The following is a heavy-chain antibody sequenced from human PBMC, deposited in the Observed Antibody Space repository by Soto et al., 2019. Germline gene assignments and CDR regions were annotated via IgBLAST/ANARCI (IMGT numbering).Heavy chain of an antibody. CDR2: ISSSGSTI. CDR1: GFTFSDYY. V-gene: IGHV3-11*01. CDR3: ARDGGDFWSGPHWTTAFDP. J-gene: IGHJ5*02. D-gene: IGHD3-3*01. Sequence: QVQLVESGGGLVKPGGSLRLSCAASGFTFSDYYMSWIRQAPGKGLEWVSYISSSGSTIYYADSVKGRFTISRDNAKNSLYLQMNSLRADGPAVYYCARDGGDFWSGPHWTTAFDPWGQGTLVTVSS.